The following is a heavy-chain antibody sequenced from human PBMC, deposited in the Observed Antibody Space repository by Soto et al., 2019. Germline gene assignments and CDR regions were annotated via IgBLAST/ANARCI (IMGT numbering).Heavy chain of an antibody. D-gene: IGHD3-3*01. J-gene: IGHJ5*02. Sequence: ASVKVSCKASGYTFTSYGISWVRQAPGQGLEWMGWISAYNGNTNYAQKLQGRVTMTTDTSTSTAYMELRSLRSDDTAVYYCARETGYDFWSGYHNWLDPWGQGTLVTVSS. CDR1: GYTFTSYG. CDR3: ARETGYDFWSGYHNWLDP. V-gene: IGHV1-18*01. CDR2: ISAYNGNT.